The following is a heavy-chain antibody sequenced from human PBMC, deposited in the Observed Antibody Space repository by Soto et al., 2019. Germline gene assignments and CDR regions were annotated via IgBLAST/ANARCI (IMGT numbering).Heavy chain of an antibody. D-gene: IGHD1-7*01. V-gene: IGHV3-48*03. CDR2: IRGGGSPI. CDR1: GRTFSTYE. Sequence: PXGSLRLSCAASGRTFSTYEMNWVRQAPGKGLEWVSYIRGGGSPILYADSVKGRFTISRDNAKNSLYLQMNSLRAEDTAIYYCASKIFGTTYFDYWPHGALVTVSS. CDR3: ASKIFGTTYFDY. J-gene: IGHJ4*01.